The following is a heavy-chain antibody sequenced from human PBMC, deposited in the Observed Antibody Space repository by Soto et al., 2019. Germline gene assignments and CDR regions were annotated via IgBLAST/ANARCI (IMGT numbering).Heavy chain of an antibody. CDR1: GFTFSSYA. CDR2: ISGSGGST. Sequence: PGGSLRLSCAASGFTFSSYAMSWVRQAPGKGLEWVSAISGSGGSTYYADSVKGRFTISRDNSKNTLYLQMNSLRAEDTAVYYCAKDRFRGGVVINYFDYWGQGTLVTVSS. V-gene: IGHV3-23*01. J-gene: IGHJ4*02. D-gene: IGHD3-3*01. CDR3: AKDRFRGGVVINYFDY.